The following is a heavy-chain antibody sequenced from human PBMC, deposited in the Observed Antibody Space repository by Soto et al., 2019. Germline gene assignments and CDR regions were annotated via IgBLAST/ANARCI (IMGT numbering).Heavy chain of an antibody. CDR3: AREGQWLIPPYYYYAMDV. CDR2: IRGKAYGGTT. V-gene: IGHV3-49*03. J-gene: IGHJ6*02. CDR1: VFTFGGYA. Sequence: GSLRLSCTASVFTFGGYAMSWFREAPGKGLEWVGFIRGKAYGGTTEYAASVQGRFTISRDDSKSIAYLQMNSLKTEDTAVYYCAREGQWLIPPYYYYAMDVWGQGTTVTVSS. D-gene: IGHD6-19*01.